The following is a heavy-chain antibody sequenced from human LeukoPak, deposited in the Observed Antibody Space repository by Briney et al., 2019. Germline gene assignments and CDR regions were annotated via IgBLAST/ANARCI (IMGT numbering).Heavy chain of an antibody. Sequence: ASVKVSCKASGYTFTSYGISWVRQAPGQGLEWMGWISAYNGNTNYAQKLQGRVTMTTDTSTSTAYMELRSLRSDDTAVYYCARDSGSWELLTFDYWGQGTLVTVSS. V-gene: IGHV1-18*01. J-gene: IGHJ4*02. D-gene: IGHD1-26*01. CDR3: ARDSGSWELLTFDY. CDR1: GYTFTSYG. CDR2: ISAYNGNT.